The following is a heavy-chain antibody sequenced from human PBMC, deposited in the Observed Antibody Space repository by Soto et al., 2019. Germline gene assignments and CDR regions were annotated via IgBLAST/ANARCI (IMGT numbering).Heavy chain of an antibody. J-gene: IGHJ3*01. V-gene: IGHV1-18*01. Sequence: QVQLVQSGAEVKKPGASVKVSCKASGYTFTSFGISWVRQAPGQGLEWMGWISANNGNTNYAENLQGRVTMTTDTSTSTAYMELRSLRSDDTAVYYCVCNHRGGSAEFELWSQGKMVTVSS. D-gene: IGHD2-15*01. CDR3: VCNHRGGSAEFEL. CDR2: ISANNGNT. CDR1: GYTFTSFG.